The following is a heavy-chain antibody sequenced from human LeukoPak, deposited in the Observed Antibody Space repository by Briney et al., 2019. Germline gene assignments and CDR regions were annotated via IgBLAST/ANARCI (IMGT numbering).Heavy chain of an antibody. CDR2: IYYSGST. J-gene: IGHJ3*02. CDR1: GGSISSGDYY. V-gene: IGHV4-30-4*01. D-gene: IGHD2-15*01. Sequence: SQTLSLTCTVSGGSISSGDYYWSWIRQPPGKGLEWIGYIYYSGSTYYNPSLKSRVTISVDTSKNQFSLKLSSVTAADTAVSYCARDSLVVAASAFDIWGQGTMVTVSP. CDR3: ARDSLVVAASAFDI.